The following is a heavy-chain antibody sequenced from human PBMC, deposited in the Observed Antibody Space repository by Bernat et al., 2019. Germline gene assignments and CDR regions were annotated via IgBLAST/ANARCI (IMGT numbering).Heavy chain of an antibody. J-gene: IGHJ6*03. CDR2: ISSSSSYI. Sequence: EVQLVESGGGLVKPGGSLRLSCAASGFTFSSYSMNWVRQAPGKGLEWVSSISSSSSYIYYADSVKGRFTISRDNAKNSLYLQMNSLRAEDTAVYYCAHSSTSLNAYYYYYYMDVWGKGTTVTVSS. CDR3: AHSSTSLNAYYYYYYMDV. D-gene: IGHD2-2*01. CDR1: GFTFSSYS. V-gene: IGHV3-21*01.